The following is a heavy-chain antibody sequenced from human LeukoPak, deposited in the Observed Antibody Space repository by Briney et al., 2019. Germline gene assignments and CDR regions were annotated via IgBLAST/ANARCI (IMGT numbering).Heavy chain of an antibody. J-gene: IGHJ3*02. Sequence: GGSLRLSCAASGFTFSSYGMHWVRQAPGKGLEWVAVISYDGSNKYYADSVKGRFTISRDNSKNTLYLQMNSLRTEDTAVYYCARDALGYCTNGVCWGAFDIWGQGTMVTVSS. D-gene: IGHD2-8*01. V-gene: IGHV3-30*03. CDR2: ISYDGSNK. CDR3: ARDALGYCTNGVCWGAFDI. CDR1: GFTFSSYG.